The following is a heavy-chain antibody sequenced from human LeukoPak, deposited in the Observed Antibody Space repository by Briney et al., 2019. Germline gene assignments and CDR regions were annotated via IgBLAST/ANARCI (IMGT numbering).Heavy chain of an antibody. CDR3: AKVGGVTMVRGTDY. Sequence: GGSLRLSCAASGFTFSSYAMSWVRQAPGQGLEWVSAISGSGGSTYYADSVKGRFTISRDNSKSTLYLQMNSLRAEDTAVYYCAKVGGVTMVRGTDYWGQGTLVTVSS. J-gene: IGHJ4*02. V-gene: IGHV3-23*01. D-gene: IGHD3-10*01. CDR2: ISGSGGST. CDR1: GFTFSSYA.